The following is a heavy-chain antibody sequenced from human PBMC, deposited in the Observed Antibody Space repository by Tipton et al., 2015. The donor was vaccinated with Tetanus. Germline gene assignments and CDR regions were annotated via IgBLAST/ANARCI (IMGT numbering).Heavy chain of an antibody. CDR3: ARVRRGCSGGGCYSDGFDI. J-gene: IGHJ3*02. V-gene: IGHV4-59*01. CDR2: ISHRGST. Sequence: TLSLTCTVSGGSISSYYWSWIRQPPGEGLEWIGYISHRGSTNYNPSLKSRVTMSVDTSKNQFSLRLSSVTAADTAVYYCARVRRGCSGGGCYSDGFDIWGQGTMVTVSS. CDR1: GGSISSYY. D-gene: IGHD2-15*01.